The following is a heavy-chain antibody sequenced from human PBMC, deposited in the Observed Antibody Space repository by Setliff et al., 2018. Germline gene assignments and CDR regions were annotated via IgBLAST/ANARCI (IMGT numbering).Heavy chain of an antibody. Sequence: SETLSLTCTVSGGSISSGGYYWSWIRQHQGKGREWIGYIYDSGSTTYYNPSLKSRVTISVDTSKNQFSLKLSSVTTADTAVYSCARGRAGHSGHWGQGTLVTVSS. J-gene: IGHJ4*02. D-gene: IGHD6-19*01. CDR1: GGSISSGGYY. V-gene: IGHV4-31*03. CDR2: IYDSGSTT. CDR3: ARGRAGHSGH.